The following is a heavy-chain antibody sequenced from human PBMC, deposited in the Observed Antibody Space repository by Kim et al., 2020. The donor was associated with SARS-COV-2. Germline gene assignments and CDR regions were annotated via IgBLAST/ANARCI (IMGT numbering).Heavy chain of an antibody. CDR3: ASDGYCSSTSCYYYYGMDV. D-gene: IGHD2-2*01. CDR1: GYTFTGYY. CDR2: INPNSGGT. J-gene: IGHJ6*02. V-gene: IGHV1-2*06. Sequence: ASVKVSCKASGYTFTGYYMHWVRQAPGQGLEWMGRINPNSGGTNYAQKFQGRVTMTRDTSISTAYMELSRLRSDDTAVYYCASDGYCSSTSCYYYYGMDVWGQGTTVTVSS.